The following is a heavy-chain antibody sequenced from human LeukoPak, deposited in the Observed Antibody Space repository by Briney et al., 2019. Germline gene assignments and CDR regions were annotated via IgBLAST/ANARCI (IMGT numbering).Heavy chain of an antibody. CDR1: GFTFSSYA. Sequence: GTSLRLSCAASGFTFSSYAMHWVRQAPGKGLEWVAVISYDGSNKYYADSVKGRFTITRDDSKNTLYLQMNSLRAEDTAVYYCARACITMIVVVPDYWGQGTLVTVSS. CDR2: ISYDGSNK. D-gene: IGHD3-22*01. V-gene: IGHV3-30*04. J-gene: IGHJ4*02. CDR3: ARACITMIVVVPDY.